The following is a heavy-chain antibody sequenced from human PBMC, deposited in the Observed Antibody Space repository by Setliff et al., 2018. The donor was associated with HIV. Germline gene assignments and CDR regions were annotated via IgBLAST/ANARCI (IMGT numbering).Heavy chain of an antibody. J-gene: IGHJ6*03. V-gene: IGHV4-34*01. CDR3: ARVSITYWYSIPTFYYYYMDV. CDR2: INHSGRT. D-gene: IGHD2-15*01. CDR1: GGSFSGYH. Sequence: LSLTCAVYGGSFSGYHWNWIRQPPGKGLEWIGEINHSGRTNYNPSLKSRVIISVDTSKNQFSLKLRSVTAADTAMYYCARVSITYWYSIPTFYYYYMDVWGKGTKVTVSS.